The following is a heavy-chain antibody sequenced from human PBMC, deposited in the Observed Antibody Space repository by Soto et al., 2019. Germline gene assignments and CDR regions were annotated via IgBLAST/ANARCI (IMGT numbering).Heavy chain of an antibody. D-gene: IGHD3-10*01. J-gene: IGHJ4*02. Sequence: SQTLSLTCAISGDSVSSNSVAWNWIRQSPSRGLEWLGRTYHRSKWYNDYAVSVKSRITINPDTSKNQFSLQLNSVTPEDTAVYYCASYDYYGSGSSLYWGQGALVTVSS. CDR2: TYHRSKWYN. CDR1: GDSVSSNSVA. CDR3: ASYDYYGSGSSLY. V-gene: IGHV6-1*01.